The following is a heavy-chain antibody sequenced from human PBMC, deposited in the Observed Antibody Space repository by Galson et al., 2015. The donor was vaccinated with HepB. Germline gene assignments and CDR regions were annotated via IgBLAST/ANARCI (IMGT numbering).Heavy chain of an antibody. Sequence: SLRLSCAASGFTVSTNFMSWVRQAPGKGLEWVSVIYSGGATYYADSARGRFTISRDKSKNTLFLQMDSLRAEDTAVYYCARDLNAYGDFWGQGTLVTVSS. D-gene: IGHD4-17*01. J-gene: IGHJ4*02. V-gene: IGHV3-66*01. CDR3: ARDLNAYGDF. CDR1: GFTVSTNF. CDR2: IYSGGAT.